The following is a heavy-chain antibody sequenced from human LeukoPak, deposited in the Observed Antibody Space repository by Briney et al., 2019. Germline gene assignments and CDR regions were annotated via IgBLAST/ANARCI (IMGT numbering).Heavy chain of an antibody. CDR1: GFTFNSYG. CDR2: LWSDGSSK. Sequence: GGSLRLSCAASGFTFNSYGMHWVRQAPGKGLEWVAALWSDGSSKYYADSVKGRFTISRDNSKNTLFLQMNSLRAEDTAVYYCAKMGIQLWLLSFDYWGQGTLVTVSS. J-gene: IGHJ4*02. D-gene: IGHD5-18*01. CDR3: AKMGIQLWLLSFDY. V-gene: IGHV3-33*06.